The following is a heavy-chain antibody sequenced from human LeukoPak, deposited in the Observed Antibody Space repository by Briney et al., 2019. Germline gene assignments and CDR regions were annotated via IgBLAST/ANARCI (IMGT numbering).Heavy chain of an antibody. D-gene: IGHD3-10*01. Sequence: SETLSLTCTVFGGSISTYYWNWIRQPPGKGPEWIGYIHYSGSTNYSPSLKSRVTISVDTSKNQFSLKLSSVTAADTAVYYCARRNYYGSGAGIFDIWGQGTMVTVSS. CDR2: IHYSGST. J-gene: IGHJ3*02. V-gene: IGHV4-59*01. CDR3: ARRNYYGSGAGIFDI. CDR1: GGSISTYY.